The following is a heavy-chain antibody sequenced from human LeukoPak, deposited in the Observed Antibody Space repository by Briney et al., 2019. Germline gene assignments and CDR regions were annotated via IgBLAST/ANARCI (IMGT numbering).Heavy chain of an antibody. D-gene: IGHD3-22*01. CDR1: GFTFRSYW. CDR3: ARESQGYYDSSGLFDH. J-gene: IGHJ4*02. CDR2: IEQDGSEK. Sequence: GGSLRLSCAASGFTFRSYWMSWVRQAPGKGLEWVANIEQDGSEKYYVDSVKGRFTISRDNAKKSLYLQMNSLRAEDTAVYYCARESQGYYDSSGLFDHWGQRILVTVSS. V-gene: IGHV3-7*01.